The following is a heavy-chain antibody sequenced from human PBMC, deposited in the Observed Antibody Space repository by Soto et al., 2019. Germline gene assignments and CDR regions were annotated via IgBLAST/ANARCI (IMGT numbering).Heavy chain of an antibody. Sequence: PSETLSLTCTVSGGSISSYYWSWIRQSPGKGLEWIGYIYDSGSTNYNPSLKSRVTISVDTSKNQFSLKLNSVTAADTAVYYCARAPDYIWGSYRLGWFDPWGQGNLVTVSS. J-gene: IGHJ5*02. D-gene: IGHD3-16*02. CDR2: IYDSGST. V-gene: IGHV4-59*01. CDR1: GGSISSYY. CDR3: ARAPDYIWGSYRLGWFDP.